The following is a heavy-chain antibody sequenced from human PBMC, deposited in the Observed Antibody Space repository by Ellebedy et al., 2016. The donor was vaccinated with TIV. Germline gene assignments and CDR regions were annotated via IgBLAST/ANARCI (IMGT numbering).Heavy chain of an antibody. CDR1: GGTFSSYA. Sequence: AASVKVSCKASGGTFSSYAISWVRQAPGQGLEWMGGIIPIFGTANYAQKLQGRVTMTTGTSTSTAYMELRSLRSDDTAVYYCARAVVPAANNWFDPWGQGTLVTVSS. J-gene: IGHJ5*02. CDR3: ARAVVPAANNWFDP. V-gene: IGHV1-69*05. CDR2: IIPIFGTA. D-gene: IGHD2-2*01.